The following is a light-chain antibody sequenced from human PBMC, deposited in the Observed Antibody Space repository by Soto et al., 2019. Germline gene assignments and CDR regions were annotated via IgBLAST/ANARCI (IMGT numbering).Light chain of an antibody. CDR2: KAS. Sequence: DIEMTQSPFTLSASVGDRVTITCRASQSISTNLAWYQQKPGKTPNLLIYKASTLQSGVPLRFSGSGFGTEFTLTVNSLQPDDFATYFCQHYNEYPLTFGGGTKVEIK. CDR1: QSISTN. V-gene: IGKV1-5*03. CDR3: QHYNEYPLT. J-gene: IGKJ4*01.